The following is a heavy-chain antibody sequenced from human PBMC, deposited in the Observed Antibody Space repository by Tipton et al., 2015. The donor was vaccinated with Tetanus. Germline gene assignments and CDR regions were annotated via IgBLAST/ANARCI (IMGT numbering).Heavy chain of an antibody. CDR3: ARLPPPYYYGSGSYLDY. J-gene: IGHJ4*02. D-gene: IGHD3-10*01. CDR2: IYYSGST. V-gene: IGHV4-39*01. CDR1: GGSISGSSYY. Sequence: TLSLTCSVSGGSISGSSYYWSWIRQPPGKALEWIGSIYYSGSTFYHPSLQSRVTISVDTSKNQFSLRLSSVTAADTAVYFCARLPPPYYYGSGSYLDYWGQGTPVTVSS.